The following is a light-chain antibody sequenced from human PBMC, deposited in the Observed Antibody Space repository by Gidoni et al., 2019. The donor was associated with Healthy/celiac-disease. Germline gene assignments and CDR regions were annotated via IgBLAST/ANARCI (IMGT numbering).Light chain of an antibody. V-gene: IGLV3-19*01. CDR1: SLRSYY. CDR2: GKN. CDR3: NSRDSSGNHLV. J-gene: IGLJ2*01. Sequence: SSELTQDPAVSVALGQTVRITCQGDSLRSYYASWYQQKPGQAPVLVIYGKNNRPSGIPDRFSGSSSGNTASXXXXGAQAEDEADYYCNSRDSSGNHLVFGGXXKLTVL.